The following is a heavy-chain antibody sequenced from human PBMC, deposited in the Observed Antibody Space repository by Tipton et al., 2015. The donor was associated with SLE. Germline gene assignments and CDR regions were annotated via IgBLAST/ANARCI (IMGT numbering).Heavy chain of an antibody. V-gene: IGHV3-30-3*01. D-gene: IGHD5-12*01. Sequence: SLRLSCAASGFTFSDYYMSWIRQAPGKGLEWVAVISYDGGNKYYADSVKGRFTISRDNSKNTLYLQMNSLRAEDTAVYYCARDPRYGGYSDAFDIWGQGTMVTVSS. CDR2: ISYDGGNK. CDR3: ARDPRYGGYSDAFDI. CDR1: GFTFSDYY. J-gene: IGHJ3*02.